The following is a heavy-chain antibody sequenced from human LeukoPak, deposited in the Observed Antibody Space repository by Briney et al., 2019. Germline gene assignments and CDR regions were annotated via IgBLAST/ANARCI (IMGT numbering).Heavy chain of an antibody. CDR1: GFTFSMSA. V-gene: IGHV3-30*02. CDR2: KEKDGRTE. D-gene: IGHD3-3*01. CDR3: AKVRSVFGANCFDY. J-gene: IGHJ4*02. Sequence: PGGSLRLSCVGSGFTFSMSAMHWVRQAPGKGLGWVASKEKDGRTEYNADSVKGRFTISRDNSANTLYLELDSLTVEDTAVYYCAKVRSVFGANCFDYWGQGTLVTVSS.